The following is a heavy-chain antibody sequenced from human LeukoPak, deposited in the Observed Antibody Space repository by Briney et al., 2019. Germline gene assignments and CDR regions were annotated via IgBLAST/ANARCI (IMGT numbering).Heavy chain of an antibody. V-gene: IGHV3-53*01. Sequence: PGGSLRLSCAASGFTVSTNYMSWVRQTPGKGLEWISVIYSGGSTYYADSVKGRFAISRDNSKNTLYLQMNSLRAEDMAVYYCTRAYYGDLYWGQGTLVTVSS. CDR3: TRAYYGDLY. J-gene: IGHJ4*02. D-gene: IGHD4-17*01. CDR1: GFTVSTNY. CDR2: IYSGGST.